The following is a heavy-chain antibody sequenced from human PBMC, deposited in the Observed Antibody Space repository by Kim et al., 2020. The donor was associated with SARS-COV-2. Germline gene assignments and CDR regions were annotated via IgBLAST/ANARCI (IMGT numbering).Heavy chain of an antibody. V-gene: IGHV1-3*01. D-gene: IGHD3-22*01. Sequence: ASVKVSCKASGNAFTNHGIHWVRQVPGQGLEWVGWILAANGKTEYAQKFQDRVTITRDTSARTAYMELSSLKPEDTALYSCARWGAAVSADSRSGAWSGPVDFWGQGPLVSVSS. CDR1: GNAFTNHG. CDR3: ARWGAAVSADSRSGAWSGPVDF. J-gene: IGHJ4*02. CDR2: ILAANGKT.